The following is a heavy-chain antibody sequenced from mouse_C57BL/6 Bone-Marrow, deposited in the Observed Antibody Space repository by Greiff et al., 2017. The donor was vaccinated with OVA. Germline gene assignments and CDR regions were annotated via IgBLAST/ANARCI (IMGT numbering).Heavy chain of an antibody. J-gene: IGHJ2*01. CDR1: GYTFTSYW. CDR3: AREGLRRGGYFDY. D-gene: IGHD2-2*01. Sequence: QVQLQQPGAELVKPGALVKLFCKASGYTFTSYWMHWVKQRPGQGLEWIGMIHPNSGSTNYNEKFTSKATLTVDKSSSTAYMQLSSLTSEDSAVYDGAREGLRRGGYFDYWGQGTTLTVSS. V-gene: IGHV1-64*01. CDR2: IHPNSGST.